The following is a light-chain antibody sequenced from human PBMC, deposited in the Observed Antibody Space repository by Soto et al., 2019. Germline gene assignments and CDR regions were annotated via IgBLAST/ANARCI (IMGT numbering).Light chain of an antibody. CDR2: TAS. CDR3: QQGYNNWWT. J-gene: IGKJ1*01. V-gene: IGKV1-39*01. Sequence: DIEVTQSPSPLSASVGDRLAITFRASQSIDNYLNWYQHKPGKPPKLLIYTASSLYSGVPSRFSGSGSGTDFTLTISSLQPEDFATYYCQQGYNNWWTFGQGTKVDI. CDR1: QSIDNY.